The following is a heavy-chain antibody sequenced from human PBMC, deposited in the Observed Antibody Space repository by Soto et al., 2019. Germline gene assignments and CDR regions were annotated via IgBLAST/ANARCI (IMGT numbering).Heavy chain of an antibody. CDR1: GGTFSSYA. CDR3: ARDYYDSSGYYYYYYGMDV. CDR2: IIPIFGTA. V-gene: IGHV1-69*13. Sequence: SVKVSCKASGGTFSSYAISWVRQAPGQGLEWMGGIIPIFGTANYAQKFQGRVTITADESTSTAYMELSSLRSEDTAVYYCARDYYDSSGYYYYYYGMDVWGQGTTVTV. D-gene: IGHD3-22*01. J-gene: IGHJ6*02.